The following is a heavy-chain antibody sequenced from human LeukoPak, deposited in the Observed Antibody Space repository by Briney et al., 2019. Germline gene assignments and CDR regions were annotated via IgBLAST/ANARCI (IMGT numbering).Heavy chain of an antibody. CDR2: ISGSGGST. J-gene: IGHJ4*02. Sequence: GGSLRLSCAASGFTFSSYAMSWVRQAPGKGLGGVSAISGSGGSTYYADSVKGRFTISRDNSKNTLYLQMNSLRAEDTAVYYCAKDYDFWSGYSKGFDYWGQGTLVTVSS. CDR1: GFTFSSYA. CDR3: AKDYDFWSGYSKGFDY. V-gene: IGHV3-23*01. D-gene: IGHD3-3*01.